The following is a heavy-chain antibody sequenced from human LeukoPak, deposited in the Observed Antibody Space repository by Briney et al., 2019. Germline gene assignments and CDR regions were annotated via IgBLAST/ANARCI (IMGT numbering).Heavy chain of an antibody. CDR3: ARVSSGWYPYGAFDI. CDR2: IYYSGST. J-gene: IGHJ3*02. V-gene: IGHV4-59*01. D-gene: IGHD6-13*01. Sequence: PSETLSLTCTVSGGSISSYYWSWIRQPPGKGLEWIGYIYYSGSTNYNPSLKSRVTISVDTSKNQFSLKLSSVTAADTAVYYCARVSSGWYPYGAFDIWGQGTMVTVSS. CDR1: GGSISSYY.